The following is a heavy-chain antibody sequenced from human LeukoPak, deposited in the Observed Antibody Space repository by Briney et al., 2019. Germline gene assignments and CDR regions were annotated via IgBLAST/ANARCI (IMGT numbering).Heavy chain of an antibody. CDR1: GFTFSTAW. CDR2: IKSIPDGGTT. CDR3: TADRPGESSGIDY. Sequence: PGGSLRLSCAASGFTFSTAWMGWVRQTPGKGLEWIGLIKSIPDGGTTDYAAPVKGRFTISRDDSKNMVSLQMNSLKSEDTAAYYCTADRPGESSGIDYWGQGILVTVSS. D-gene: IGHD6-25*01. V-gene: IGHV3-15*01. J-gene: IGHJ4*02.